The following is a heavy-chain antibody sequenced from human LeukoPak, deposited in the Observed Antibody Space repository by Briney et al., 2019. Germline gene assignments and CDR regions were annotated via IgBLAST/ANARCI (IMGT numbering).Heavy chain of an antibody. CDR1: GFTFSSYG. Sequence: PGGSLRLSCGASGFTFSSYGMHWVRQAPGKGLEWVAVISYDGSNKYYADSVKGRFTISRDNSKNTLYLQMNSLRAEDTAVYYCAKGDTAMVTGLDYWGQGTLVTVSS. D-gene: IGHD5-18*01. CDR3: AKGDTAMVTGLDY. V-gene: IGHV3-30*18. CDR2: ISYDGSNK. J-gene: IGHJ4*02.